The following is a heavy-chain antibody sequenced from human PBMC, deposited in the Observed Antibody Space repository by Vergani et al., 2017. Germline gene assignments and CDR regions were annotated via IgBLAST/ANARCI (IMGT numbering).Heavy chain of an antibody. CDR2: SYYSGST. CDR1: GGSISSGGYY. CDR3: ARKSGYYYLPGLGQFDY. Sequence: QVQLQESGPGLVKPSQTLSLTCTVSGGSISSGGYYWSWIRQHPGKGLEWIGYSYYSGSTYYNPSLKSRVTISVDTSKNQFSLKLISVTAADTAVYYCARKSGYYYLPGLGQFDYWGQGTLVTVSS. D-gene: IGHD3-22*01. V-gene: IGHV4-31*03. J-gene: IGHJ4*02.